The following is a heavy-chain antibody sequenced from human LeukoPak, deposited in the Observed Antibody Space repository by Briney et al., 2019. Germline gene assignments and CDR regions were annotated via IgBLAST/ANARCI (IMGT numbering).Heavy chain of an antibody. V-gene: IGHV4-39*01. D-gene: IGHD3-22*01. CDR2: VHYSGST. Sequence: SQTLSLTCTVSGGSISSSGYFWGWIRQPPGKGLAWIGSVHYSGSTYYNPSLKSRLSISVDTSKNQFSLRLSSVTAADTAVYFCARQRDYYDSSGSDYFDYWGQGTLVTVSS. CDR1: GGSISSSGYF. J-gene: IGHJ4*02. CDR3: ARQRDYYDSSGSDYFDY.